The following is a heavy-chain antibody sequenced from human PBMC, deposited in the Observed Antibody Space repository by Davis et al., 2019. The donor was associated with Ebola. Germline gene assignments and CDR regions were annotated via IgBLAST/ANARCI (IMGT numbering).Heavy chain of an antibody. Sequence: GSLRLSCPVSGGSMRSYYWSWIRQPPGKGLEWHRHIYSSWCTNYTPSLKSRVTISVDTSKNQFSLKLSSVTAADTALYYCARVLGNGDLLIDYWGQGTLVTVSS. CDR1: GGSMRSYY. J-gene: IGHJ4*02. D-gene: IGHD4-17*01. CDR2: IYSSWCT. CDR3: ARVLGNGDLLIDY. V-gene: IGHV4-59*01.